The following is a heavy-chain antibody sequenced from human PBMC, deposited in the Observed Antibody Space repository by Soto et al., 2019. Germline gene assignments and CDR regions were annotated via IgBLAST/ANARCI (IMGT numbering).Heavy chain of an antibody. J-gene: IGHJ4*02. V-gene: IGHV5-51*01. CDR2: IYPGDSDT. CDR1: GYSFTSYW. D-gene: IGHD6-13*01. CDR3: AKLPYGAQSGSKYNFYS. Sequence: GESLKISCKGSGYSFTSYWIAWVRQMPGKGLEWMGIIYPGDSDTRYSPSFQGQVTISADKSISTAYLQWSSLKASDTAMYYCAKLPYGAQSGSKYNFYSWGQGALVTVSS.